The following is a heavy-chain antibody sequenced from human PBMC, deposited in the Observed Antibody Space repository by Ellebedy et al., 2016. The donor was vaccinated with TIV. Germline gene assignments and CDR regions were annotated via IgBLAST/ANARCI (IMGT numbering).Heavy chain of an antibody. D-gene: IGHD1-26*01. Sequence: MPSETLSLTCTVSGASISSSYWSWIRQTPGKDLEWIGYISNTGRTNYNPYLQSRVTISVDTSRNQFSLTLRSLTAADTAVYYCARDRRGNYDFWGQGTLLAVSS. CDR2: ISNTGRT. CDR3: ARDRRGNYDF. CDR1: GASISSSY. V-gene: IGHV4-59*01. J-gene: IGHJ4*02.